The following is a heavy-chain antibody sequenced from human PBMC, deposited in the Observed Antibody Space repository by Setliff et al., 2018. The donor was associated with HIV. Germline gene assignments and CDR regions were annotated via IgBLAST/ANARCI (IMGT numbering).Heavy chain of an antibody. V-gene: IGHV4-61*09. Sequence: PSETLSLTCTVSGDSISSGRYYWNWIRQPAGKGLDWLGHIFTSGSAFSSGTANYSPSLKGRVTISVDISKNQFSLKLSSVTAADTAVYYCARHIFGRSKIAAAAIQIFDYWGQGTLVTVSS. CDR3: ARHIFGRSKIAAAAIQIFDY. D-gene: IGHD6-13*01. CDR2: IFTSGSA. CDR1: GDSISSGRYY. J-gene: IGHJ4*02.